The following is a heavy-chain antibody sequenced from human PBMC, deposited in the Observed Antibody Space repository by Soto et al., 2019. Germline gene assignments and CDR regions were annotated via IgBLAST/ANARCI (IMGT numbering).Heavy chain of an antibody. Sequence: GRALRLSCAGSGFTFSDYYMSWIRQAPGKGLEWVSYISSSSSYTNYADSVKGRFTISRDNAKNSLYLQMNSLRAEDTAVYYCARLGYCSGGSCGGLDYWGQGT. CDR1: GFTFSDYY. CDR3: ARLGYCSGGSCGGLDY. J-gene: IGHJ4*02. V-gene: IGHV3-11*03. D-gene: IGHD2-15*01. CDR2: ISSSSSYT.